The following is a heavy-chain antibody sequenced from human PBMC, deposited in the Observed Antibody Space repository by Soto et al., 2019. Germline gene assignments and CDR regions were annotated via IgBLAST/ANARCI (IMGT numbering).Heavy chain of an antibody. CDR1: GFTFSSYG. CDR3: ARGLPPWYYYGMDV. J-gene: IGHJ6*02. CDR2: ISYDGSNK. D-gene: IGHD1-26*01. V-gene: IGHV3-30*03. Sequence: GGSLRLSCAASGFTFSSYGMHWVRQAPGKGLEWVAVISYDGSNKYYADSVKGRFTISRDNSKNTLYLQMNSLRAEDTAVYYCARGLPPWYYYGMDVWGQGTTVTVSS.